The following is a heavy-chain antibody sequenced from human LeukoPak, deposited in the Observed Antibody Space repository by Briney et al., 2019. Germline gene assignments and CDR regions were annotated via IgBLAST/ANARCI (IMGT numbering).Heavy chain of an antibody. D-gene: IGHD6-13*01. V-gene: IGHV1-2*02. CDR1: GYTFSDYY. CDR3: ARASGIAAAGLFDP. Sequence: ASVKVSCTASGYTFSDYYIHWLRQAPGQGLEWMGWINPNSGGTNYAQKFQGRVTMTRDTSISTAYMELSRLRSDDTAVYYCARASGIAAAGLFDPWGQGTLVTVSS. J-gene: IGHJ5*02. CDR2: INPNSGGT.